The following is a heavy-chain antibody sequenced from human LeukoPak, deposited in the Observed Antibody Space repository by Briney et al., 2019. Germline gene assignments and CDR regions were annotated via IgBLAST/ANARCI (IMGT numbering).Heavy chain of an antibody. V-gene: IGHV3-21*01. J-gene: IGHJ4*02. CDR1: GFTFSSYD. CDR3: ASTEFLDH. CDR2: ITSSSSYI. D-gene: IGHD3-10*01. Sequence: GGSLRLSCAASGFTFSSYDMNWVRQAPGKGLEWVSSITSSSSYIYYADAVKGRFTISRDDAKNSLFLQMNSLRAEDTAVYYCASTEFLDHWGQGTLVTVSS.